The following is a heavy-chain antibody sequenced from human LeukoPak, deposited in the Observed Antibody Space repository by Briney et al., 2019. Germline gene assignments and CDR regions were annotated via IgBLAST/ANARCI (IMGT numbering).Heavy chain of an antibody. J-gene: IGHJ4*02. CDR2: INPNSGGT. CDR1: VYTFTGYY. Sequence: ASVKVSCKASVYTFTGYYMHWVRQAPGQGLEWMGRINPNSGGTSYAQKFQGRVTMTRDTSISTAYMELSRLRSDDTAVYYCARHNSVGITYYYDSNSCYWGQGTLVTVSS. D-gene: IGHD3-22*01. CDR3: ARHNSVGITYYYDSNSCY. V-gene: IGHV1-2*06.